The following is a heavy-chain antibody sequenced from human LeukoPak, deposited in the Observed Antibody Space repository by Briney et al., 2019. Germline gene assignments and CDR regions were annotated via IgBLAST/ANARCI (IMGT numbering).Heavy chain of an antibody. CDR1: GGSISSYY. CDR2: IYYSGST. D-gene: IGHD2-21*02. CDR3: ARFCGGDCYEGLDY. Sequence: SETLSLTCTVSGGSISSYYWSWIRRPPGKGLEWIGYIYYSGSTNYNPSLKSRVTISVDTSKNQFSLKLSSVTAADTAVYYCARFCGGDCYEGLDYWGQGTLVTVSS. V-gene: IGHV4-59*01. J-gene: IGHJ4*02.